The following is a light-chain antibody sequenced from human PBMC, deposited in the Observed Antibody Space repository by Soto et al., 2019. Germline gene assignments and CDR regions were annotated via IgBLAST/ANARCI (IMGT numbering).Light chain of an antibody. CDR2: GAS. CDR1: QSVSSSY. J-gene: IGKJ2*01. Sequence: ESVLTQSPGTLSLSPGERATLSCRARQSVSSSYLALYQQKPGQAPRLLIYGASSRATGIPDRFSGSGSVTDFTLNISRLEPEDFAVYYCQQYGRSPPYTFGQGTKLEIK. V-gene: IGKV3-20*01. CDR3: QQYGRSPPYT.